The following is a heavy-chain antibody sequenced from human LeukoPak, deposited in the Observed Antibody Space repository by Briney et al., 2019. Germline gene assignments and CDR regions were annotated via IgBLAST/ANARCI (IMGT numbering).Heavy chain of an antibody. V-gene: IGHV3-33*01. Sequence: GSLRLSCAASGFTFRNHGMHWIRQVPGKGLEWVAVIWYDGSNQNYADSVKGRFTISRDNSKNTLYLQMNSLRDEDTAVYYCARGPTVTTTKLDYWGQGTLVTVSS. CDR3: ARGPTVTTTKLDY. CDR1: GFTFRNHG. D-gene: IGHD4-17*01. CDR2: IWYDGSNQ. J-gene: IGHJ4*02.